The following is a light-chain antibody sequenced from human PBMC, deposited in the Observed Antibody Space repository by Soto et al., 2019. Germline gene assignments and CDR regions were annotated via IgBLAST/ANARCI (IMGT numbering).Light chain of an antibody. J-gene: IGLJ1*01. Sequence: QSVLTQPPSVSGAPGQRVTISCTGSSSNIGAGYDVHWYQHLPGTAPKVLIYGNNNRPSGVPDRFSGSKSGTSATLGITGFQTGDEADYYCGSWDSSLSAYVFGTGTRSPS. V-gene: IGLV1-40*01. CDR1: SSNIGAGYD. CDR3: GSWDSSLSAYV. CDR2: GNN.